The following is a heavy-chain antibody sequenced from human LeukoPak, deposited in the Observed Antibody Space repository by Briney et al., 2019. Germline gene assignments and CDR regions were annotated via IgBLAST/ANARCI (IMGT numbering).Heavy chain of an antibody. D-gene: IGHD2-21*02. J-gene: IGHJ4*02. CDR3: AKGKVVTGIDY. CDR2: ISGGGGST. Sequence: GGSLRLSCAASGFTFSNCAMSWVRQTPGKGLEWLSAISGGGGSTYYADSVKGRFTISRDNSKNTLYLQMNSLRAEDTAVYYCAKGKVVTGIDYWGQGTLVTVSS. V-gene: IGHV3-23*01. CDR1: GFTFSNCA.